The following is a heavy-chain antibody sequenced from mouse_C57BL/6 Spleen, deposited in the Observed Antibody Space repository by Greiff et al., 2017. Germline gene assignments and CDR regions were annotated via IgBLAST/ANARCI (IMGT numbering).Heavy chain of an antibody. D-gene: IGHD2-3*01. J-gene: IGHJ1*03. V-gene: IGHV1-26*01. CDR3: ARGGYYRSYWYFDV. Sequence: VQLQQSGPELVKPGASVKISCKASGYTFTDYYMNWVKQSHGKSLEWIGDINPNNGGTSYNQKFKGKATLTVDKSSSTAYMELRSLTSEDSAVYYCARGGYYRSYWYFDVWGTGTTVTVSS. CDR2: INPNNGGT. CDR1: GYTFTDYY.